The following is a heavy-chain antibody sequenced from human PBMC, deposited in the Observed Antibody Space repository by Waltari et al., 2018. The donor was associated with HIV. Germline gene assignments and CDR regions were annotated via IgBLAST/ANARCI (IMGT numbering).Heavy chain of an antibody. J-gene: IGHJ4*02. CDR3: ATGAYYEFWEGLVGYFAY. CDR1: GVSVSGNRW. CDR2: MYNGGRT. Sequence: VQLQESGPGLVKPSGTLSVTCAVSGVSVSGNRWWSWVRQSPGGGLEWIGEMYNGGRTNFNPSLRSRVTLLVDKSKNLLSMRLRSVTAADTAVYFCATGAYYEFWEGLVGYFAYWGQGARVTVSS. D-gene: IGHD3-16*01. V-gene: IGHV4-4*02.